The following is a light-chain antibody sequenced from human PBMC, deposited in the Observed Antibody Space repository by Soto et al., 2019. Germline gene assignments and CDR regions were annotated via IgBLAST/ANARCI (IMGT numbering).Light chain of an antibody. J-gene: IGLJ2*01. CDR3: CSYTSSSTLI. V-gene: IGLV2-14*01. CDR2: AVS. CDR1: SSDIGAYNY. Sequence: QSALTQPASVSGSPGQSITISCTGTSSDIGAYNYVSWYQHHPGKVPKLILYAVSDRPSGVSDRFSGSKSGDTASLTISGLQTEDEADYYCCSYTSSSTLIFGGGTKLTVL.